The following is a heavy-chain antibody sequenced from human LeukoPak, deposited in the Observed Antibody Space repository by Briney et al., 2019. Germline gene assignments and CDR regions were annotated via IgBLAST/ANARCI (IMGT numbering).Heavy chain of an antibody. V-gene: IGHV4-39*01. CDR1: GDTISNNNYY. D-gene: IGHD2-2*01. J-gene: IGHJ5*02. Sequence: SETLSLTCTVSGDTISNNNYYWVWIRQPPGKGLEWIGSINYSGTTYHIASLKSRVSISLDTAKTQFSLKLSSVTAADTAIYYCARLTHCSSSTCTATNWFDPRGQGTLVTVSS. CDR3: ARLTHCSSSTCTATNWFDP. CDR2: INYSGTT.